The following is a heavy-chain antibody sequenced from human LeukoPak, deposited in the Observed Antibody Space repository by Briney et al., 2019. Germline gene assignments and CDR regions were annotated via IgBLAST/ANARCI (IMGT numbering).Heavy chain of an antibody. D-gene: IGHD4-17*01. V-gene: IGHV1-2*02. CDR3: ALITVTTKPFDY. Sequence: ASVKVSCKASGYTFTGYYIHWVRQAPGQGLEWMGWISPNNGDTKSAQEFQGRVTMTRDTSISTASMELSRLRSDDTAVYYCALITVTTKPFDYWGQGTLVTVSS. CDR2: ISPNNGDT. J-gene: IGHJ4*02. CDR1: GYTFTGYY.